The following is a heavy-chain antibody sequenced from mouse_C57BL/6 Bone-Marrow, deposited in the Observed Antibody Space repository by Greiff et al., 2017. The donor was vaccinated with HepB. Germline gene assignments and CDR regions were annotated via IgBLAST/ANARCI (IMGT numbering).Heavy chain of an antibody. CDR1: GYTFTDYE. CDR2: IDPETGGT. V-gene: IGHV1-15*01. Sequence: VQLQQSGAELVRPGASVTLSCKASGYTFTDYEMHWVKQTPVHGLEWIGAIDPETGGTAYNQKFKGKAILTADKSSSTAYMELRSLTSEDSAVYYCTRDGYYREFAYWGQGTLVTVSA. D-gene: IGHD2-3*01. J-gene: IGHJ3*01. CDR3: TRDGYYREFAY.